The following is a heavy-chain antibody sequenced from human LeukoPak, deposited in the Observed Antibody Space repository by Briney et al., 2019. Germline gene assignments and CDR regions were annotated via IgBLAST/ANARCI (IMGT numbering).Heavy chain of an antibody. V-gene: IGHV3-23*01. D-gene: IGHD6-19*01. CDR3: AKIAAVAASPYYYYGMDV. Sequence: GGSLRLSCAASGFTFSTYAMSWVRQAPGKGLEWVSAISGSGGTTYYADSVKGRFTISRDNSKNTLYLQMNSLRAEDTDVYYCAKIAAVAASPYYYYGMDVWGQGTTVTVSS. CDR1: GFTFSTYA. J-gene: IGHJ6*02. CDR2: ISGSGGTT.